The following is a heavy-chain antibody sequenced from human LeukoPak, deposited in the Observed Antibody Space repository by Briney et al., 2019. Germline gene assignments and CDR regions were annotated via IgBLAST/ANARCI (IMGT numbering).Heavy chain of an antibody. D-gene: IGHD2-2*01. CDR2: ISGSSGST. J-gene: IGHJ6*03. CDR1: GFTFSSYA. V-gene: IGHV3-23*01. CDR3: AAHPGDYCSSTSCYRSGYYYYMDV. Sequence: GGSLRLSCAASGFTFSSYAMSWVRQAPGKGLEWVPTISGSSGSTYYADSVKGRFTISRDNSKNTLYLQMNSLRAEDTAVYYCAAHPGDYCSSTSCYRSGYYYYMDVWGKGTTVTVSS.